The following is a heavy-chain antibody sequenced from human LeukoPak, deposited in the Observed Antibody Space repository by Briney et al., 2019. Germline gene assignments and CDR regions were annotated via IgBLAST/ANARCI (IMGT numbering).Heavy chain of an antibody. CDR2: ISAYNGNT. CDR3: ARGVGYCSGGSCFNWFDP. J-gene: IGHJ5*02. D-gene: IGHD2-15*01. CDR1: GYTFTSYG. Sequence: ASVKVSCKASGYTFTSYGISWVRQAPGQGLEGMGWISAYNGNTNYAQKLQGRVTMTKDTSTSTAYMELRSLRSDDTAVYYCARGVGYCSGGSCFNWFDPWGQGTLVTASS. V-gene: IGHV1-18*04.